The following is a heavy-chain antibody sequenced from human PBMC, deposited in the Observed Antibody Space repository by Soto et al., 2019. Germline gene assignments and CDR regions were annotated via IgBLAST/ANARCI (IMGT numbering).Heavy chain of an antibody. CDR1: GASISRYY. CDR3: TTQGFGGLHGLVDV. CDR2: LYNTGST. D-gene: IGHD3-10*01. J-gene: IGHJ6*02. Sequence: PSETLSLTCTVSGASISRYYWSWIRQSPGKGLEWIGYLYNTGSTRYNPSLKSRVSISVDTSKNQFSLKLTSVTAADTAVYYCTTQGFGGLHGLVDVWGQGTTVTVSS. V-gene: IGHV4-59*08.